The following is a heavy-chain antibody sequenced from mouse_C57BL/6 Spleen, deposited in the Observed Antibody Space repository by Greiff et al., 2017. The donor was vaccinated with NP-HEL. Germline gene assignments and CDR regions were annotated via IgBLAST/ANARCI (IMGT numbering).Heavy chain of an antibody. V-gene: IGHV1-9*01. D-gene: IGHD1-1*01. CDR2: ILPGSGST. Sequence: VQLQQSGAELMKPGASVKLSCKATGYTFTGYWIEWVKQRPGHGLEWIGEILPGSGSTNYNEKFKGKATFTADTSSNTAYMQLSSLTTEDSAIYCGTITTVERYFDVWGTGTTVTVSS. J-gene: IGHJ1*03. CDR1: GYTFTGYW. CDR3: TITTVERYFDV.